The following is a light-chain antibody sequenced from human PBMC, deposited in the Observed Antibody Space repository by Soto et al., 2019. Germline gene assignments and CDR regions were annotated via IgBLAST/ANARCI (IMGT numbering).Light chain of an antibody. V-gene: IGLV2-14*01. CDR3: SSYTSSSTFSYV. J-gene: IGLJ1*01. Sequence: QSALTQPASVSGSPGQSITISCTGTSSDVGGYNYVSWYQQHPGKAPKLMIYDVSNRPSGVSNRFSGSKSGNTASLTISGLQAEDEAEYYCSSYTSSSTFSYVFGTGTKLTVL. CDR1: SSDVGGYNY. CDR2: DVS.